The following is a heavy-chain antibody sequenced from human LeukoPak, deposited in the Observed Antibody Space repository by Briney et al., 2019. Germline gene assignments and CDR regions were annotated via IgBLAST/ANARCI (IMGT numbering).Heavy chain of an antibody. CDR1: GHTFSGHY. CDR2: INPNNGGT. V-gene: IGHV1-2*02. D-gene: IGHD1-7*01. CDR3: AKDQGEGYNWNYSGVCDY. Sequence: ASVKVSCKASGHTFSGHYMHWVRQAPGQGLEWMGWINPNNGGTNYAQKFRGRVTMTRDTSINTAYMELSRLRSDDTAVYYCAKDQGEGYNWNYSGVCDYWGQGTLVTVSS. J-gene: IGHJ4*02.